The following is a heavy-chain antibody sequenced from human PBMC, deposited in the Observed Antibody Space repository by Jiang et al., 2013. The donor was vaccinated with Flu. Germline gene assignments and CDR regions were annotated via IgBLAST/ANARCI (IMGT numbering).Heavy chain of an antibody. D-gene: IGHD2/OR15-2a*01. CDR1: GVNFNTYA. CDR2: ISENGDFT. J-gene: IGHJ6*02. Sequence: QLLESGGGLVQPGGSVRLSCVASGVNFNTYAMSWVRQAPGKGLEWVSAISENGDFTHYADSVKDRLAISRDYSKNTLYLQMHSLRADDTAVYFCAKHSPPSSGYSTSWDYYYYGMDVWGQGTTVNVSS. CDR3: AKHSPPSSGYSTSWDYYYYGMDV. V-gene: IGHV3-23*01.